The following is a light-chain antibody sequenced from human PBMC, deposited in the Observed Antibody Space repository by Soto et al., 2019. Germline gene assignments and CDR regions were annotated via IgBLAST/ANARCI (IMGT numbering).Light chain of an antibody. CDR1: SSNIGPDYD. CDR2: ANK. V-gene: IGLV1-40*01. Sequence: QSVLTQPPSVSVAPGQRVTISCTGSSSNIGPDYDVHWYQQLPGTAPKLLIYANKNRPAGVPDRFSASKSGTSASLAINGLQAEDEADYYCQSYDTSPSGYVFGGGTKVTVL. CDR3: QSYDTSPSGYV. J-gene: IGLJ1*01.